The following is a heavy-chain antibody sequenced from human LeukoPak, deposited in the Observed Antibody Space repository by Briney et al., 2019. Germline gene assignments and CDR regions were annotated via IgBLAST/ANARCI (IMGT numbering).Heavy chain of an antibody. D-gene: IGHD3-3*01. Sequence: GGSLRLSCAASGFTFSNYNMNWVRQAPGEGLEWVSSISSSSSYIYYADSVKGRFTISRDNAKNSLYLQMNSLRAEDTAVYYCARDRSPGYDFWNAYPSDYWGQGTLVTVSS. CDR1: GFTFSNYN. J-gene: IGHJ4*02. CDR3: ARDRSPGYDFWNAYPSDY. CDR2: ISSSSSYI. V-gene: IGHV3-21*01.